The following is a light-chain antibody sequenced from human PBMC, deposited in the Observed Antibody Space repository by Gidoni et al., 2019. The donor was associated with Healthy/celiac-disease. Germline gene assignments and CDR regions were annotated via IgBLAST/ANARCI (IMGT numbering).Light chain of an antibody. J-gene: IGLJ2*01. CDR3: SSYTSSSSVV. CDR2: DVS. CDR1: STDVGGYNY. Sequence: QSAMTQPTSVSGAPGQPITISCPATSTDVGGYNYVSWYQQHPGKAHKLMIYDVSNRPSGVSNRFSGSKSGNTASLTISGLQAEDEADYYCSSYTSSSSVVFGGGTKLTGL. V-gene: IGLV2-14*01.